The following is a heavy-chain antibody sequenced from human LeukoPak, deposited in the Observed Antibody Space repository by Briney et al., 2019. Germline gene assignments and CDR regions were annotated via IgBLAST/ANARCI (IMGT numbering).Heavy chain of an antibody. CDR2: MNPNSGNT. CDR3: ARRGAGRWCGDRYTGAY. Sequence: ASVKVSCKASGYTFTSYDINWVRQATGQGLEWMGWMNPNSGNTGYAQKFQGRVTMTRNTSISTAYMELSSLRSEDTAVYYCARRGAGRWCGDRYTGAYWGQGTLVTVSS. D-gene: IGHD3-10*01. V-gene: IGHV1-8*01. CDR1: GYTFTSYD. J-gene: IGHJ4*02.